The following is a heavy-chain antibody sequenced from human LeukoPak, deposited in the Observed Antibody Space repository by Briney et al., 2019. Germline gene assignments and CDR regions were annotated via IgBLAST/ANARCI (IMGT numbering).Heavy chain of an antibody. Sequence: PSETLSLTCTVSGDSISSYYWSWIRQPPGKGLEWIGYIYYRGSTTYNPSLKSRVTISVETSKNKFSLKLISVTAADTAVYYCARGGGYSSGLDYWGQGTLVTVSS. CDR3: ARGGGYSSGLDY. J-gene: IGHJ4*02. V-gene: IGHV4-59*01. D-gene: IGHD6-19*01. CDR2: IYYRGST. CDR1: GDSISSYY.